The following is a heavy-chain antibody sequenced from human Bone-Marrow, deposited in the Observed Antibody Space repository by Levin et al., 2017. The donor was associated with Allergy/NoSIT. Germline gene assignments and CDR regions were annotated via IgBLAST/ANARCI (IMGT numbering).Heavy chain of an antibody. D-gene: IGHD6-19*01. CDR3: ARGALIAVAGTPFWFDP. Sequence: SQTLSLTCTVSGDSISTRSYYWGWIRQPPGKGLEWIGSIYYSGSTYYNPSLKSRVTISVDTSKNQFSLKLSSVTAADTAVYYCARGALIAVAGTPFWFDPWGQGTLVTVSS. V-gene: IGHV4-39*01. J-gene: IGHJ5*02. CDR1: GDSISTRSYY. CDR2: IYYSGST.